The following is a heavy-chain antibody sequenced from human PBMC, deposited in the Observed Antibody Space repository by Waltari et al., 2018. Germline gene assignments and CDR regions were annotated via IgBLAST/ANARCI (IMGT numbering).Heavy chain of an antibody. J-gene: IGHJ4*02. V-gene: IGHV3-9*01. CDR2: ISWNSGSI. D-gene: IGHD6-19*01. CDR1: GFTFDDYA. Sequence: EVQLVESGGGLVQPGRSLRLSCAASGFTFDDYAMPWVRQAPGKGLEWVSGISWNSGSIGYADSVKGRFTISRDNAKNSLYLQMNSLRAEDTALYYCAKGAGAGWLVRYSDYWGQGTLVTVSS. CDR3: AKGAGAGWLVRYSDY.